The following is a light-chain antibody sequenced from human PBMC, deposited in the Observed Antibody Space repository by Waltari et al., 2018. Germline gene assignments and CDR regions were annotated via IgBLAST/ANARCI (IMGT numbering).Light chain of an antibody. J-gene: IGKJ1*01. V-gene: IGKV1-27*01. CDR1: RDILNF. Sequence: DIQMTQSPSSLSASVGDRFSITCRASRDILNFLAWYQQKPGKGPELLIYAASTLKSGVPSRFSGSGSGTEFTLTIRSLQPEDVATYYCQKYNSAPLTFGQGTKVEIK. CDR3: QKYNSAPLT. CDR2: AAS.